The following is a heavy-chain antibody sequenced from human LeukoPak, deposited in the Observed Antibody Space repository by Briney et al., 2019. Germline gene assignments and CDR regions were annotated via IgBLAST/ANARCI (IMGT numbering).Heavy chain of an antibody. Sequence: GGSLRLSCAASGFTFSSYEMNWVRQAPGKGLEWVSYISSSGSTIYYADSVKGRFTTSRDNAKNSLYLQMNSLRAEDTAVYYCARGVKDGDPEYFDLWGRGTLVTVSS. CDR1: GFTFSSYE. CDR3: ARGVKDGDPEYFDL. V-gene: IGHV3-48*03. J-gene: IGHJ2*01. CDR2: ISSSGSTI. D-gene: IGHD4-17*01.